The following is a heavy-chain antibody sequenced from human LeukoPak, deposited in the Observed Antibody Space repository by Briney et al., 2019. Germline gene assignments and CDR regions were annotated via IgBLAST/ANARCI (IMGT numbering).Heavy chain of an antibody. V-gene: IGHV3-30*18. J-gene: IGHJ4*02. CDR3: AKDDYYDSSGYLDY. CDR1: GFTFSSYG. CDR2: ISYDGSNK. D-gene: IGHD3-22*01. Sequence: GGSLRLSCAASGFTFSSYGMHWVRQAPGKGLEWVAVISYDGSNKYYADSVKGRITISRDNSKNTLYLQMNSLGAEDTAVYYCAKDDYYDSSGYLDYWGQGTLVTVSS.